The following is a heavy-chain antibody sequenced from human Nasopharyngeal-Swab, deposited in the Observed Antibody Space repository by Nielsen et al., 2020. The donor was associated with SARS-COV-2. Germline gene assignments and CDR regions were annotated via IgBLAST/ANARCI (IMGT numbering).Heavy chain of an antibody. D-gene: IGHD2/OR15-2a*01. CDR1: GFTFSSYA. CDR2: ISGSGGST. V-gene: IGHV3-23*01. J-gene: IGHJ6*03. CDR3: AKHPIRIYYYYMDV. Sequence: GESLKISCAASGFTFSSYAMSWVRQAPGKGPEWVSAISGSGGSTYYADSVKGRFTISRDNSKNTLYLQMNSLRAEDTAVYYCAKHPIRIYYYYMDVWGKGTTVTVSS.